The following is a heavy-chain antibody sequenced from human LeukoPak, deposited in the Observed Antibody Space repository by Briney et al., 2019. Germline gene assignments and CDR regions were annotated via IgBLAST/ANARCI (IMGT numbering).Heavy chain of an antibody. V-gene: IGHV3-48*01. J-gene: IGHJ3*02. CDR1: GSTFSDYA. Sequence: PGGSLRLSCAASGSTFSDYAMNWVRQAPGKGLEWFSFINTNSKTIYYADSVKGRFTISRDNAKNSLYLQMHSLRAEDTGVYYCARDTWYSNSWLHAFDIWGQGTMVTVSS. CDR2: INTNSKTI. CDR3: ARDTWYSNSWLHAFDI. D-gene: IGHD6-13*01.